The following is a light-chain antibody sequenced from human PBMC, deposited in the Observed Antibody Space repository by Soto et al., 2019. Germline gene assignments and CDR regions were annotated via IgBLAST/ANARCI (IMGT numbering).Light chain of an antibody. Sequence: EIVMTQSPVTLSVSPGERATLSCRASQSVSSNHFAWYQQKPGQAPRLLIYGASTRATGIPDRFSGSGSGTDFTLTISRLEPEDSAVYFCQQYDTSLPITFGQGTRLEI. CDR3: QQYDTSLPIT. CDR1: QSVSSNH. CDR2: GAS. V-gene: IGKV3-20*01. J-gene: IGKJ5*01.